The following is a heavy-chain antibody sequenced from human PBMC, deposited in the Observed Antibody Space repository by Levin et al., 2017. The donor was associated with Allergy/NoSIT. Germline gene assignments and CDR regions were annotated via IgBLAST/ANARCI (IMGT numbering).Heavy chain of an antibody. Sequence: PGGSLRLSCAASGFTFDDYAMHWVRQAPGKGLEWVSGISWNSGSIGYADSVKGRFTISRDNAKNSLYLQMNSLRAEDTALYYCAKERGGYFDYWGQGTLVTVSS. CDR3: AKERGGYFDY. V-gene: IGHV3-9*01. CDR1: GFTFDDYA. CDR2: ISWNSGSI. D-gene: IGHD3-16*01. J-gene: IGHJ4*02.